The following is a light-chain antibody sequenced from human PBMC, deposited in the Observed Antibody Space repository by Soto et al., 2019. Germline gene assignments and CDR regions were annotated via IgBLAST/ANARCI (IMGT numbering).Light chain of an antibody. V-gene: IGKV1-6*02. CDR2: VAS. CDR3: LQNYNYPRT. Sequence: AIQMTQSPSSLSASVGDRVTITCRASQDIRTNLGWYQQKPGKAPKLLIYVASILQSGVPSRFRGSGSGTDFTLTISSLQTDDFATYYCLQNYNYPRTFGQGTKVEIK. J-gene: IGKJ1*01. CDR1: QDIRTN.